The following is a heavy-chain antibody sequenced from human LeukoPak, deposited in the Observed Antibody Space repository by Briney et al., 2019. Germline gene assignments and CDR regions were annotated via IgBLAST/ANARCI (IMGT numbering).Heavy chain of an antibody. CDR1: GFTFSSYA. D-gene: IGHD3-22*01. J-gene: IGHJ4*02. CDR3: AKSHYDSSGYYDY. V-gene: IGHV3-23*01. Sequence: PGGSLRLSCAASGFTFSSYAMSWVRQAPGKGLEWVSAISGSGGSAYYADSVKGRFTISRDNSKNTLYLQMNSLRAEDTAVYYCAKSHYDSSGYYDYWGQGTLVTVSS. CDR2: ISGSGGSA.